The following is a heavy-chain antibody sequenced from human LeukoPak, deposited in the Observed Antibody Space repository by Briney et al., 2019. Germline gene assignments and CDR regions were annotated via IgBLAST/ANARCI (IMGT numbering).Heavy chain of an antibody. CDR1: GFTFDDYA. Sequence: PGGSLRLSCAASGFTFDDYAMHWVRQAPGKGLEWVSGISWNSGSIGYADSVKGRFTISRDNAKNSLYLQMNSLRAEDTALYYCAKDQVRYCSGGSCPSTFDPWGQGTLVTVSS. J-gene: IGHJ5*02. CDR2: ISWNSGSI. V-gene: IGHV3-9*01. CDR3: AKDQVRYCSGGSCPSTFDP. D-gene: IGHD2-15*01.